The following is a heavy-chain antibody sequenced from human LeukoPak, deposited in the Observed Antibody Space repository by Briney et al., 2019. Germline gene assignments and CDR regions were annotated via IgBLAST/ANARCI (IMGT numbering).Heavy chain of an antibody. V-gene: IGHV4-38-2*02. CDR3: AGQWLVSYYFDY. Sequence: SETLSPTCIVSGDSVTNHYWSLIRQPPGKGLEWIGSIYHSGSTYYNPSLKSRVTISVDTSKNQFSLKLSSVTAAGTAVYYCAGQWLVSYYFDYWGQGTLVTVSS. D-gene: IGHD6-19*01. J-gene: IGHJ4*02. CDR1: GDSVTNHY. CDR2: IYHSGST.